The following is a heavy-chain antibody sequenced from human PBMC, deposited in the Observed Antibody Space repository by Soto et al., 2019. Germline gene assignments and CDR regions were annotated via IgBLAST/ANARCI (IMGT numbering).Heavy chain of an antibody. CDR3: ATSQKGYNWNYVDH. CDR1: GASISGSYYY. J-gene: IGHJ4*02. V-gene: IGHV4-39*01. Sequence: PSETLSLTCAVSGASISGSYYYWAWLRQSPGKGPEWIGSVFYTGFTSYNPSLESRVSVSVDTSKSQFSLKLSPVTATDTAVYYCATSQKGYNWNYVDHWGQGALVTVSS. CDR2: VFYTGFT. D-gene: IGHD1-20*01.